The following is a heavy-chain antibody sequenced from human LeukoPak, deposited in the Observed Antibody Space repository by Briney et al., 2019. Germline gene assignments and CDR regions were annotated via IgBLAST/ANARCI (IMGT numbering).Heavy chain of an antibody. CDR2: IYYSGST. CDR3: ATDRKGGYGDYVYD. V-gene: IGHV4-39*07. D-gene: IGHD4-17*01. Sequence: SETLSLTCTVSGGSISSSSYYWGWIRQPPGKGLEWIGSIYYSGSTYYNPSPKSRVTISVDTSKNQFSLKLSSVTAADTALHYCATDRKGGYGDYVYDWGQGTLVTVSS. CDR1: GGSISSSSYY. J-gene: IGHJ4*02.